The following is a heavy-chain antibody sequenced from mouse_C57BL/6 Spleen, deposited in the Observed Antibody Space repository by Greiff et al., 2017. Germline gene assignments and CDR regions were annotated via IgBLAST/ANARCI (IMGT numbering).Heavy chain of an antibody. Sequence: EVKLVESGGGLVKPGGSLKLSCAASGFTFSDYGMHWVRQAPEKGLEWVAYISSGSSTIYYADTVKGRFTISRDNAKNTLFLQMTSLRSEDTAMYYCARRRDYYGSSYGYFDVWGTGTTVTVSS. CDR2: ISSGSSTI. J-gene: IGHJ1*03. D-gene: IGHD1-1*01. CDR1: GFTFSDYG. V-gene: IGHV5-17*01. CDR3: ARRRDYYGSSYGYFDV.